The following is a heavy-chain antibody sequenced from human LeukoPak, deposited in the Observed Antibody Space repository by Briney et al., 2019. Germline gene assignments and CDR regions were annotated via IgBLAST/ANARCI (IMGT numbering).Heavy chain of an antibody. CDR1: GFTFSSYA. CDR3: AKTPTSRRYCSSTSCYSWRFDP. Sequence: GGSLRLSCAASGFTFSSYAMSWVRQAPGKGLEWVSAISGSGGSTYYADSVKGRFTISRDNSKNTLYLHMNSLRAEDTAVYYCAKTPTSRRYCSSTSCYSWRFDPWGQGTLVTVSS. CDR2: ISGSGGST. V-gene: IGHV3-23*01. D-gene: IGHD2-2*01. J-gene: IGHJ5*02.